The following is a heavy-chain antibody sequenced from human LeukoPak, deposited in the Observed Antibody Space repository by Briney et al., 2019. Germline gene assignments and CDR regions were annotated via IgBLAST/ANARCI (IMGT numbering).Heavy chain of an antibody. CDR1: GGSISSGDYY. CDR3: ARAGVGATVSSFDY. V-gene: IGHV4-30-4*01. CDR2: IYYSGST. J-gene: IGHJ4*02. Sequence: SETLSLTCTVSGGSISSGDYYWSWIRQPPGKGLEWTGYIYYSGSTYYNPSLKSRVTISVDTSKNRFSLKLSSVTAADTAVYYCARAGVGATVSSFDYWGQGTLVTVSS. D-gene: IGHD1-26*01.